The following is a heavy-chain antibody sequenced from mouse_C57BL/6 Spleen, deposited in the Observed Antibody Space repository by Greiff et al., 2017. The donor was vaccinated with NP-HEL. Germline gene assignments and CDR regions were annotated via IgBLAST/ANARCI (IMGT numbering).Heavy chain of an antibody. D-gene: IGHD1-1*01. CDR1: GYAFSSSW. J-gene: IGHJ3*01. CDR2: IYPGDGDT. CDR3: ASWVTTVVPFAY. V-gene: IGHV1-82*01. Sequence: VQLVESGPELVKPGASVKISCKASGYAFSSSWMNWVKQRPGKGLEWIGRIYPGDGDTNYNGKFKGKATLTADKSSSTAYMQLSSLTSEDSAVYFCASWVTTVVPFAYWGQGTLVTVSA.